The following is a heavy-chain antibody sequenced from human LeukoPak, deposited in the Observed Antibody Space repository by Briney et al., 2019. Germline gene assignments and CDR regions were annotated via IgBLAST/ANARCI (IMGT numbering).Heavy chain of an antibody. CDR1: GFTFSSYA. V-gene: IGHV3-23*01. J-gene: IGHJ4*02. CDR3: AGSPYYYGSGSYYGD. CDR2: ISGSGSST. Sequence: PGGSLRLSCAASGFTFSSYAMSWVRQAPGKGLEGVSAISGSGSSTYYADSVKGRFTISRDNSKNTLYLQMNSLRAEDTAVYYCAGSPYYYGSGSYYGDWGQGTLVTVSS. D-gene: IGHD3-10*01.